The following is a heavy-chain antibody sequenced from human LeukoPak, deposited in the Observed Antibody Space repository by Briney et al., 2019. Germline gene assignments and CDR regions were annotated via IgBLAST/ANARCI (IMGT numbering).Heavy chain of an antibody. J-gene: IGHJ5*02. D-gene: IGHD4-17*01. Sequence: SSQTLSLTCAVSGGSISSGGYSWSWIRQPPGKGLEWIGYIYHSGSTYYNPSLKSRVTISVDRSKNQFSLKLSSVTAADTAVYYCAREDYGDYVHNWFDPWGQGTLVTVSS. CDR3: AREDYGDYVHNWFDP. CDR2: IYHSGST. CDR1: GGSISSGGYS. V-gene: IGHV4-30-2*01.